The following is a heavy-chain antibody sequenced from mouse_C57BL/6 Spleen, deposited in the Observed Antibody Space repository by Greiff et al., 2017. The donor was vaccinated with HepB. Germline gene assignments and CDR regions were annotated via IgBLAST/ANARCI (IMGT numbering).Heavy chain of an antibody. CDR1: GFTFSDYG. J-gene: IGHJ1*03. D-gene: IGHD2-4*01. V-gene: IGHV5-17*01. CDR3: AKKSYDYDGYWYFDV. Sequence: EVQGVESGGGLVKPGGSLKLSCAASGFTFSDYGMHWVRQAPEKGLEWVAYISSGSSTIYYADTVKGRFTISRDNAKNTLFLQMTSLRSEDTAMYYCAKKSYDYDGYWYFDVWGTGTTVTVSS. CDR2: ISSGSSTI.